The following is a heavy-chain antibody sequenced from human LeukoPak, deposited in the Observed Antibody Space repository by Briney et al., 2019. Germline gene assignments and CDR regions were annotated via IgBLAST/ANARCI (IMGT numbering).Heavy chain of an antibody. J-gene: IGHJ4*02. V-gene: IGHV3-23*01. CDR1: GFTFSSYA. Sequence: GGSLRLSCAASGFTFSSYAMSWVRQAPGKGLEWVSAISGSGGSTYYADSVKGRFTISRDNSKNTLYLQMNSLTGADTAIYYCAKATGTLGNWGQGTLVTVSS. CDR3: AKATGTLGN. D-gene: IGHD1-1*01. CDR2: ISGSGGST.